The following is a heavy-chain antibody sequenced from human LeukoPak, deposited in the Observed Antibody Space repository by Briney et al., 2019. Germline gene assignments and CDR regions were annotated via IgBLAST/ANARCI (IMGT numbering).Heavy chain of an antibody. D-gene: IGHD3-22*01. Sequence: SVKVSCKASGGTFSSHAISWARQAPGQGLEWMGGIIPIFGTANYAQKFQGRVTITTDESTSTAYMELSSLRSEDTAVYYCARYYYDSSGYYDYWGQGTLVTVSS. V-gene: IGHV1-69*05. CDR1: GGTFSSHA. CDR3: ARYYYDSSGYYDY. J-gene: IGHJ4*02. CDR2: IIPIFGTA.